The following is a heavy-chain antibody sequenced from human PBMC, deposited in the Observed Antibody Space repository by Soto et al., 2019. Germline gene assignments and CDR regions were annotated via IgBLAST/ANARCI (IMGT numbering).Heavy chain of an antibody. CDR2: IRTKTNNYAT. J-gene: IGHJ4*02. Sequence: GGSLRLSCAASGFTFSGSGIHWVRQASGKGLEWVGRIRTKTNNYATAYAASVKGRFTISRDDSKNMAYLQMNSLKAEDTAVYYCTAMVGIDYWGQGTLVTV. V-gene: IGHV3-73*01. CDR1: GFTFSGSG. CDR3: TAMVGIDY. D-gene: IGHD3-10*01.